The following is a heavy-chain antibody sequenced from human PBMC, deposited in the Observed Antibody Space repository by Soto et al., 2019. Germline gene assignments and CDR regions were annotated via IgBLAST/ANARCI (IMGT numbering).Heavy chain of an antibody. J-gene: IGHJ6*02. Sequence: PSETLSLTRAFSGGSLSRSHWVSLVRHPPGKGLEWIGEIYHSGNTKYNPSLKSRVTISVDKSKNQFSLKLSSVTAADTAVYYCARHNGPLYVGYYYDMDVWGQGTTVTVSS. CDR3: ARHNGPLYVGYYYDMDV. V-gene: IGHV4-4*02. D-gene: IGHD3-16*01. CDR1: GGSLSRSHW. CDR2: IYHSGNT.